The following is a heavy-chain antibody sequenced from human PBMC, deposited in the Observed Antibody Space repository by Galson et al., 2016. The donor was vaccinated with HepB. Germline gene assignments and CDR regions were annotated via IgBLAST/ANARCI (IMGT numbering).Heavy chain of an antibody. CDR2: INPGGSA. CDR3: ARAKGDIVIVIEDSAFDI. J-gene: IGHJ3*02. D-gene: IGHD3-16*02. CDR1: GGSFSSNY. V-gene: IGHV4-34*01. Sequence: SETLSLTCAVYGGSFSSNYWNWIRQSPGKGLEWIGEINPGGSASYNPSLKNRVTISADTSKNQLSLSLTSVTAADTSVYYCARAKGDIVIVIEDSAFDIWGQGTVVTVSS.